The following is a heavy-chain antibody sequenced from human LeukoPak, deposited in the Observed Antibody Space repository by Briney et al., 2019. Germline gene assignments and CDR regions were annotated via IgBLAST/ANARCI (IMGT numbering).Heavy chain of an antibody. J-gene: IGHJ4*02. Sequence: NPGGSLRLSCAASGFTFSSYAMSWVRQAPGKGLEWVSSISSSSSYIYYADSVKGRFTISRDNAKNSLYLQMNSLRAEDTAVYYCARDTLWFGDPKVVDYWGQGTLVTVSS. CDR2: ISSSSSYI. V-gene: IGHV3-21*01. D-gene: IGHD3-10*01. CDR1: GFTFSSYA. CDR3: ARDTLWFGDPKVVDY.